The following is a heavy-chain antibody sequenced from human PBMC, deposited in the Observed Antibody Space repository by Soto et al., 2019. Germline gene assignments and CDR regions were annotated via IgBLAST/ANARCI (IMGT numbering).Heavy chain of an antibody. V-gene: IGHV1-18*01. CDR2: ISAYNGNT. CDR3: ARRTVNIRTFYSGLKTHCFDY. D-gene: IGHD6-19*01. Sequence: VKVSCKASGYTFTSYGISWVRQAPGQGLEWMGWISAYNGNTNYAQKLQGRVTMTTDTSTSTAYMELRSLRSDDTAIYYCARRTVNIRTFYSGLKTHCFDYWGQGAPVTVSS. CDR1: GYTFTSYG. J-gene: IGHJ4*02.